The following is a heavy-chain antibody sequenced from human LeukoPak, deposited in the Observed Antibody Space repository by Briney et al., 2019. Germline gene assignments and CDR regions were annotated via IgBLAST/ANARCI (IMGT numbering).Heavy chain of an antibody. CDR3: ASRYCSGGSCYLDY. V-gene: IGHV3-11*01. CDR2: ISSSGSTI. Sequence: PGGPLRLSCAASGFIFSDYYMSWIRLAPGEGLEWVSYISSSGSTIYYADSVKGRFTISRDNAKNSLYLQMNSLRAEDTAVYYCASRYCSGGSCYLDYWGQGTLVTVSS. D-gene: IGHD2-15*01. J-gene: IGHJ4*02. CDR1: GFIFSDYY.